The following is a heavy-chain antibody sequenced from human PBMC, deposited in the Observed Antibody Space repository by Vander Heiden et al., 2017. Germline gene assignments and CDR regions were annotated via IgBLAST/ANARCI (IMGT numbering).Heavy chain of an antibody. CDR1: GYTFNSSD. Sequence: QVQLLQSVAEAKKPGSSVKDSCKASGYTFNSSDINWVGQATGQGLEWMGWMNPNSGNTGYAQKFQGRVTMTRNTSISTAYMELSSLRSEDTALYYCASFRAAAGTDYYYDGMDVWGQGTTVTVSS. V-gene: IGHV1-8*01. D-gene: IGHD6-13*01. CDR2: MNPNSGNT. CDR3: ASFRAAAGTDYYYDGMDV. J-gene: IGHJ6*02.